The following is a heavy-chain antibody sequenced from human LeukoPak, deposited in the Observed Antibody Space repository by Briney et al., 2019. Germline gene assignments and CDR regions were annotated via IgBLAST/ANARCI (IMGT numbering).Heavy chain of an antibody. CDR3: ARGSPYYYGSGAFDP. D-gene: IGHD3-10*01. CDR1: GGSISRYY. J-gene: IGHJ5*02. CDR2: IYTSGST. V-gene: IGHV4-4*07. Sequence: PSETLSLTCTVSGGSISRYYWSWIRQPAGQGLEWIGRIYTSGSTNYNPSLKSRVTMSVDTSKNQFSLKLSSVTAADTAVYYCARGSPYYYGSGAFDPWGQGTLVTVSS.